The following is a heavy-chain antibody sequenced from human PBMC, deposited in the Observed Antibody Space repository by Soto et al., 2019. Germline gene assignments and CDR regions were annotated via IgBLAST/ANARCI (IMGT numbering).Heavy chain of an antibody. CDR1: GDSINSDS. CDR3: ARRSRSSSGWYFFDQ. CDR2: IYHNGAT. Sequence: QVQLQESGPGLVKTSETLSLTCSVSGDSINSDSWSWIRQAQGKGLEWIAYIYHNGATRYNPSLEIRVTISIDTSQNKFSLKLVSVTTADTALYYCARRSRSSSGWYFFDQWGQGTMVTVSS. D-gene: IGHD6-19*01. V-gene: IGHV4-59*01. J-gene: IGHJ4*02.